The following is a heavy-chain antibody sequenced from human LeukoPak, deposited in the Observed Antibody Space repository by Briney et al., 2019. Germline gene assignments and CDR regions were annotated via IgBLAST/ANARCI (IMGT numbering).Heavy chain of an antibody. V-gene: IGHV3-23*01. J-gene: IGHJ6*03. CDR2: ISGSGDRT. CDR1: EFTFSSYA. CDR3: TKSSSKTNFYYMDV. Sequence: GGSLRLSCAASEFTFSSYAMTWVRQAPGKGLEWVSAISGSGDRTYFADSVKGRFSITRDNSKTTLYLQMNSLRAEDTAVYYCTKSSSKTNFYYMDVWGKGTTVTVSS. D-gene: IGHD4-11*01.